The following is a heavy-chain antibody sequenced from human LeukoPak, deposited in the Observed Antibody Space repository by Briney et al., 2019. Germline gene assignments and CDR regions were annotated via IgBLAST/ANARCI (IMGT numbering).Heavy chain of an antibody. J-gene: IGHJ5*02. CDR1: GYSISIGYY. Sequence: SETLSLTCAVSGYSISIGYYWGWIRQPPGKGLEWIGSIYHSGSTYYNPSLKSRVTISVDTSKNQFSLKLSSVTAADTAVYYCARDHSGSYGWLDPWGQGTLVTVSS. D-gene: IGHD1-26*01. V-gene: IGHV4-38-2*02. CDR3: ARDHSGSYGWLDP. CDR2: IYHSGST.